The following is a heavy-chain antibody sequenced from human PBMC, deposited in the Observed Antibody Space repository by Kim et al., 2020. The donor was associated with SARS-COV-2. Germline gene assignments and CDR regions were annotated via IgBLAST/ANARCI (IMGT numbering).Heavy chain of an antibody. CDR3: ARVPAGLSSSRYYFDY. V-gene: IGHV6-1*01. CDR1: GDSVSSNSAA. D-gene: IGHD6-13*01. CDR2: TYYRSKWYN. J-gene: IGHJ4*02. Sequence: SQTLSLTCAISGDSVSSNSAAWNWIRQSPSRGLEWLGRTYYRSKWYNDYAVSVKSRITINPDTSKNQFSLQLNSVTPEDTAVYYCARVPAGLSSSRYYFDYWGQGTLVTVSS.